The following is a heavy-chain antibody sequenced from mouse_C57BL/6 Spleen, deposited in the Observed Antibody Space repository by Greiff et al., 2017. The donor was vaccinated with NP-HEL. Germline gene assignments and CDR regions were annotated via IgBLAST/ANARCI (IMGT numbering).Heavy chain of an antibody. V-gene: IGHV1-54*01. CDR2: INPGSGGT. CDR3: ARGGIITTVVGDFDY. Sequence: VQLQQSGAELVRPGTSVKVSCKASGYAFTNYLIEWVKQRPGQGLEWIGVINPGSGGTNYNEKFKGKATLTADKSSSTAYMQLSSLTSEDSAVYCCARGGIITTVVGDFDYWGQGTTLTVSS. CDR1: GYAFTNYL. D-gene: IGHD1-1*01. J-gene: IGHJ2*01.